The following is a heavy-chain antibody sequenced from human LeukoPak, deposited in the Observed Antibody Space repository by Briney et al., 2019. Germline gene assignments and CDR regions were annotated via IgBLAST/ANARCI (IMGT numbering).Heavy chain of an antibody. CDR3: ARDLFQLWSPGLDY. D-gene: IGHD5-18*01. CDR1: GFTFSSYA. J-gene: IGHJ4*02. V-gene: IGHV3-30*04. Sequence: GGSLRLSCAASGFTFSSYAMHWVRQAPGKGLEWVAVISYDGSNKYYADSVKGRFTISRDNSKNTLYLQMNSLRAEDTAVYYCARDLFQLWSPGLDYWGQGTLVTVSS. CDR2: ISYDGSNK.